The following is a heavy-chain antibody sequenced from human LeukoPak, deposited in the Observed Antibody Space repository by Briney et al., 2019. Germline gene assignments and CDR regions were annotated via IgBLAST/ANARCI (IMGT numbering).Heavy chain of an antibody. D-gene: IGHD2-21*02. CDR3: AKDKHTVTALDY. CDR2: IDSDGSST. Sequence: GGSLRLSCAASGFTFSRHWMYWVRQAPGKGLVWVSCIDSDGSSTYYADSVKGRFTISRDHSKNTLYLQMNSLRGEDTAVYYCAKDKHTVTALDYWGQGTLVTVSS. V-gene: IGHV3-74*01. J-gene: IGHJ4*02. CDR1: GFTFSRHW.